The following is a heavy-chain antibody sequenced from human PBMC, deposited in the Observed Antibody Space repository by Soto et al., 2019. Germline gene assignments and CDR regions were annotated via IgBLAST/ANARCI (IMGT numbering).Heavy chain of an antibody. CDR2: INSDGSST. D-gene: IGHD6-13*01. CDR3: ARGSIAAAGVYY. Sequence: GGSLRLSCAASGFTFSSYWMHWVRQAPGKGLVWVSRINSDGSSTSYADSVKGRFTISRDNAKNTLYLQMNSLRAEDTAVYYCARGSIAAAGVYYWGQGTLVTVSS. CDR1: GFTFSSYW. J-gene: IGHJ4*02. V-gene: IGHV3-74*01.